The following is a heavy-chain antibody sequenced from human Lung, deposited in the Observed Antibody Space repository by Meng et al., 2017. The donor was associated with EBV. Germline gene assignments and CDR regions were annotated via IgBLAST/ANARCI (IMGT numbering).Heavy chain of an antibody. J-gene: IGHJ4*02. CDR1: GYTFTGYY. D-gene: IGHD3-22*01. CDR3: ARDLSGYYSFVDY. CDR2: INPNNGGA. Sequence: QVPMVQSGAEVKRPGAQVKVSCKASGYTFTGYYMQWVRQAPGQGLEWMGRINPNNGGANYAQQFQDRVTMTTDTSISTAYMELSRLRSDDTAVYYCARDLSGYYSFVDYWGQGTLVTVSS. V-gene: IGHV1-2*06.